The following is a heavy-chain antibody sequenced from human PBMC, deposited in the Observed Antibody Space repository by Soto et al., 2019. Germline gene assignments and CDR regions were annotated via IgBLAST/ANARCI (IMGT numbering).Heavy chain of an antibody. J-gene: IGHJ4*02. V-gene: IGHV3-33*01. CDR3: ARDSYYYDSSGSPLFDY. CDR2: IWYDGSNK. CDR1: GFTFSSYG. Sequence: PGGSLRLSCAASGFTFSSYGMHWVRQAPGKGLEWVAVIWYDGSNKYYADSVKGRFTISRDNSKNTLYLQMHSLRAEDTAVYYCARDSYYYDSSGSPLFDYWGQGSLVTVSS. D-gene: IGHD3-22*01.